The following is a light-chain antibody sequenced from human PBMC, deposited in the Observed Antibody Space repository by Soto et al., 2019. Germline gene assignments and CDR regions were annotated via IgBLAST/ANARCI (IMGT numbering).Light chain of an antibody. Sequence: QSALTQPPSASGSPGQSVTISCTGTSGDVDSHYVAWYQQHPNKAPKVLIYEGNNRPSGVSDRFSGSKSGNTASLTISGLQAEDEADYYCSSHTPNITLFGGGTKLTVL. CDR1: SGDVDSHY. V-gene: IGLV2-14*03. J-gene: IGLJ2*01. CDR3: SSHTPNITL. CDR2: EGN.